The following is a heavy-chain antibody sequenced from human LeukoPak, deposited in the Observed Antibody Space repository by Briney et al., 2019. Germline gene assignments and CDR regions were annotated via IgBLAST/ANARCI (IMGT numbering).Heavy chain of an antibody. V-gene: IGHV4-39*01. CDR2: IYYSGST. J-gene: IGHJ3*02. D-gene: IGHD3-22*01. CDR1: GGSISSSSYY. Sequence: SETLSLTCTVSGGSISSSSYYWGWIRQPPGKGLEWIGSIYYSGSTYYNPSLKSRVTISVDTSKNQFSLKLSSVTAADTAVYYCARHPLYYYDSSATGGAFYIWGQGTMVTVSS. CDR3: ARHPLYYYDSSATGGAFYI.